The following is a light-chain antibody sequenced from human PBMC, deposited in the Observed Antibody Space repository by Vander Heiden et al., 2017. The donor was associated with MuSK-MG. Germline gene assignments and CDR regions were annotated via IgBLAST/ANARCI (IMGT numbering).Light chain of an antibody. CDR1: QSISSY. CDR3: QQSYSTPPY. Sequence: IEMTQSPSSLSASVGDRVTITCRASQSISSYLNWYQQKPGKAPKLLIYAASSLQSGVPSRFSGSGSGTDFTLTISSLQPEDFATYYCQQSYSTPPYFGGGTKVEIK. CDR2: AAS. V-gene: IGKV1-39*01. J-gene: IGKJ4*01.